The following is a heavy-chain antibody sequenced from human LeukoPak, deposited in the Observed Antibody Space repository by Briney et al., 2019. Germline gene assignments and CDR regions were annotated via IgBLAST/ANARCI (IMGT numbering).Heavy chain of an antibody. Sequence: SETLSLTCTVSGGSISSGDYYWSWIRQPPGKGLEWIGYIYYSGSTYYNPSLRSRVTISVDTSKNQCSLKLSSVTAADTAVYYCASRGGGAFDIWGQGTMVTVSS. CDR2: IYYSGST. J-gene: IGHJ3*02. V-gene: IGHV4-30-4*01. CDR3: ASRGGGAFDI. D-gene: IGHD2-15*01. CDR1: GGSISSGDYY.